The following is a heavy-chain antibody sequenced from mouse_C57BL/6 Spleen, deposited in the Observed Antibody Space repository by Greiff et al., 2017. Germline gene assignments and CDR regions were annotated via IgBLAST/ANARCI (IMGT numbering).Heavy chain of an antibody. D-gene: IGHD2-1*01. J-gene: IGHJ1*03. Sequence: VQLQQSGPELVKPGASVKMSCKASGYTFTDYNMHWVKQSHGKSLEWIGYINPNNGGTSYNQKFKGKATLTVNKSSSTAYMERRSLTSEDSAVYYCARSLYGNYWYFGVWGTGTTVTVSS. CDR3: ARSLYGNYWYFGV. CDR1: GYTFTDYN. V-gene: IGHV1-22*01. CDR2: INPNNGGT.